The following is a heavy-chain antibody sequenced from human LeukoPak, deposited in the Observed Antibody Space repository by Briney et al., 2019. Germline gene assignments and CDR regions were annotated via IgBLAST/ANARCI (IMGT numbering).Heavy chain of an antibody. Sequence: SETLSLTCTVSGGSISSYYWSWIRQPPGKGLEWIACISYSGSTKYNPSLKSRVTISVDTSKNQLSLKLSSVTAADTAVYYCAREPGFDSGGYLNWFDPWGQGTLVTVSS. V-gene: IGHV4-59*01. D-gene: IGHD3-22*01. J-gene: IGHJ5*02. CDR2: ISYSGST. CDR3: AREPGFDSGGYLNWFDP. CDR1: GGSISSYY.